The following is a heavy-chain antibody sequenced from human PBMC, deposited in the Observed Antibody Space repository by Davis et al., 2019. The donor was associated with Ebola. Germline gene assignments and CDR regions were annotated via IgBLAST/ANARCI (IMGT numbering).Heavy chain of an antibody. CDR2: ISSSSSYI. CDR1: GSTFSSYS. V-gene: IGHV3-21*04. Sequence: PGGSLRLSCAASGSTFSSYSMNWVRQAPGKGLEWVSSISSSSSYIYYADSVKGRFTISRDNSKNTLYLQMNSLRVEDAAVYYCAKEGNFWGHFDYWGQGTPVTVSS. J-gene: IGHJ4*02. D-gene: IGHD4-23*01. CDR3: AKEGNFWGHFDY.